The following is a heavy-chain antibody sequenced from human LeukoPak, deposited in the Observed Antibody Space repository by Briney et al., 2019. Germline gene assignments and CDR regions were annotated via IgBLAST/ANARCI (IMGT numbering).Heavy chain of an antibody. CDR1: GGSINSYY. D-gene: IGHD2-15*01. CDR3: VRHLSAGRPAFDI. CDR2: IYYSGST. Sequence: SETLSLTCTVSGGSINSYYWSWIRQPPGKGLEWIGYIYYSGSTNYNPSLKSRVTISVDASNNKFSLKLTSLTAADTAVYYCVRHLSAGRPAFDIWGQGTMVTVSS. V-gene: IGHV4-59*08. J-gene: IGHJ3*02.